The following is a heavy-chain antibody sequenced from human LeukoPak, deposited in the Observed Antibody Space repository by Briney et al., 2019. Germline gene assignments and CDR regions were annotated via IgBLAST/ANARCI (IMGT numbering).Heavy chain of an antibody. V-gene: IGHV1-18*01. CDR1: GYSFTTYG. D-gene: IGHD3-22*01. CDR2: ISGFNGKT. Sequence: GASVKVSCKASGYSFTTYGITWVRQAPGQGLEWMGWISGFNGKTNYAQKVQGRVTMTTDTSTSTAYMELRSLRSDDTAVYYCARSNYYDTSGYYLGRFDPWGQGTLVTVSS. J-gene: IGHJ5*02. CDR3: ARSNYYDTSGYYLGRFDP.